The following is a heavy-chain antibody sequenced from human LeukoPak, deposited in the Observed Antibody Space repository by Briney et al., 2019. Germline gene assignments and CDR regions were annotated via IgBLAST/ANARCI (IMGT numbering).Heavy chain of an antibody. J-gene: IGHJ2*01. V-gene: IGHV3-11*04. Sequence: PGGSLRLSCAASGFTLRDYFMSWIRQPPGKGLEWIAYSSETGTAYSYAASVKGRFTISRDNAKNSLFLQMGSLRADDTALYYCVRGGERTGNSYFDLWGRGTLVTVSS. CDR2: SSETGTAY. CDR1: GFTLRDYF. D-gene: IGHD2-8*02. CDR3: VRGGERTGNSYFDL.